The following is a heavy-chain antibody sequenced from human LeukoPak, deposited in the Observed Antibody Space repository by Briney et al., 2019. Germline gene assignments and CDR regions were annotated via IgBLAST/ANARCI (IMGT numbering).Heavy chain of an antibody. CDR3: ARGRSSGWSV. J-gene: IGHJ4*02. CDR1: GGSFSGYY. Sequence: PSETLSLTCAVYGGSFSGYYWSWIRQPPGKGLGWIGEINHSGSTNYNPSLKSRVTISVDTSKNQFSLKLSSVTAADTAVYYCARGRSSGWSVWGQGTLVTVSS. V-gene: IGHV4-34*01. D-gene: IGHD6-19*01. CDR2: INHSGST.